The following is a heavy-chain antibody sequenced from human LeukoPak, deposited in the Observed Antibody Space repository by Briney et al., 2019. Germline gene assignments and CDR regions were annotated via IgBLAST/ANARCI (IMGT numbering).Heavy chain of an antibody. CDR1: GFTFSRSA. D-gene: IGHD3-22*01. CDR2: IIYSGGAT. Sequence: HPGGSLRLSCAASGFTFSRSAMTWLRQGPGTGLEFVASIIYSGGATYYADSVKGRFTISRDNSKNTLYLQMTSLRAEDTALYYCAKDGLYYDGSEHVYYFDSWGQGTLVTVSS. J-gene: IGHJ4*02. CDR3: AKDGLYYDGSEHVYYFDS. V-gene: IGHV3-23*01.